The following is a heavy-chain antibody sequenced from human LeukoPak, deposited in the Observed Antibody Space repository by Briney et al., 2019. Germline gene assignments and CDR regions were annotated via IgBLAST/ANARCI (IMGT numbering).Heavy chain of an antibody. CDR2: IIPIFGTA. CDR1: GGTFSSYA. D-gene: IGHD6-6*01. Sequence: SVKVSCKASGGTFSSYAISWVRQAPGQGLEWMGGIIPIFGTANYAQKFQGRVTITTDESTSTAYMELSSLRSEDTAVYYCASTDEYSSSGGGSYYYYMDVWGKGTTVTVSS. V-gene: IGHV1-69*05. J-gene: IGHJ6*03. CDR3: ASTDEYSSSGGGSYYYYMDV.